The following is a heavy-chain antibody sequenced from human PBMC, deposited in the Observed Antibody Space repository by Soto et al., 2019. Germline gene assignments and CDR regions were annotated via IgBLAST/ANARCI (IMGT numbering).Heavy chain of an antibody. V-gene: IGHV3-15*07. CDR3: TTNDAFDI. CDR1: GFTFNNAW. CDR2: IKTTAHGGTT. Sequence: EVQLAESGGDLVKPGGSLRLSCTASGFTFNNAWMNWVRQAPGKGLEWVGRIKTTAHGGTTDYAAPVRGRFTISRDDSKNTLYLHMNSLKTEDTALYYCTTNDAFDIWGQGTMVTVSS. J-gene: IGHJ3*02.